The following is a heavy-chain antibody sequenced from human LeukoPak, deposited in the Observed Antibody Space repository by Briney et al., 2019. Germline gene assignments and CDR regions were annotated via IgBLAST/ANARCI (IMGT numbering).Heavy chain of an antibody. CDR1: GGTFSSYA. V-gene: IGHV1-69*05. CDR3: ARVPSAAASYFDY. Sequence: ASVKVSCKASGGTFSSYAISWVRQAPGQGLEWMGGIIPIFGTANYAQKFQGRVTITTDESTSTAYMELSSLRSGDTAVYYCARVPSAAASYFDYWGQGTLVTVSS. J-gene: IGHJ4*02. CDR2: IIPIFGTA. D-gene: IGHD2-2*01.